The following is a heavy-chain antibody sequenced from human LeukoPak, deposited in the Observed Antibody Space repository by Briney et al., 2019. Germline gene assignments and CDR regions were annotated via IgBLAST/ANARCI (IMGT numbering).Heavy chain of an antibody. CDR2: INGDGSST. J-gene: IGHJ4*02. V-gene: IGHV3-74*01. CDR3: ARVGFSGWYFLGY. Sequence: GGSLRLSCAASGFTLSEPWMHWVRHAPGKGLVWVSRINGDGSSTNYADSVKGRFTVSRDNAKNTLYLQMNSLRAEDTAVYYCARVGFSGWYFLGYWGQGTLVTVSS. CDR1: GFTLSEPW. D-gene: IGHD6-19*01.